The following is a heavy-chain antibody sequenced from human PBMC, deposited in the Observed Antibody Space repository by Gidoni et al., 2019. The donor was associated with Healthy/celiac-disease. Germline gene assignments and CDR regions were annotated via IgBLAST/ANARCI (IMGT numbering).Heavy chain of an antibody. CDR3: AKDHYPDCSGGSCF. V-gene: IGHV3-30*18. J-gene: IGHJ4*02. CDR1: GFTSISYG. Sequence: QVQLVESGGGVVQPGRSLRLSCAASGFTSISYGMHWVGQAPGKGLEWVAVISNDGSNKYYGESVKGRFTISRDNSKNTLYLQMNSLRAEDTAVYYCAKDHYPDCSGGSCFWGQGTLVTVSA. CDR2: ISNDGSNK. D-gene: IGHD2-15*01.